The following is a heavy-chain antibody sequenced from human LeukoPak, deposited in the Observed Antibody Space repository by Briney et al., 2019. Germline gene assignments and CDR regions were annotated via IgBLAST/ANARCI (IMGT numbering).Heavy chain of an antibody. D-gene: IGHD2-2*01. Sequence: ASVKVSCKASGGTFSSYAISWVRQAPGQGLEWMGGIIPIFGTANYAQKFQGRVTITADESTSTASMELSSLRSEDTAVYYCARGAYCSSTSCSKDAFDIWGQGTMVTVSS. CDR2: IIPIFGTA. J-gene: IGHJ3*02. CDR1: GGTFSSYA. V-gene: IGHV1-69*13. CDR3: ARGAYCSSTSCSKDAFDI.